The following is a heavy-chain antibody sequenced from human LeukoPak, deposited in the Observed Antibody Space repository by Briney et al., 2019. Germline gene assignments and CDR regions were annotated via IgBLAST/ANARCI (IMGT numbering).Heavy chain of an antibody. D-gene: IGHD5-12*01. CDR1: GGSISSHY. CDR2: IYYSGST. CDR3: ASEYSGYADQNAFDI. Sequence: SETLSLTCTISGGSISSHYWSWIRQPPGKGLEWIGYIYYSGSTNYNPSLKSRVTISVDTSKNQFSLKLSSVTAADTAVYYCASEYSGYADQNAFDIWGQGTMVTVSS. V-gene: IGHV4-59*11. J-gene: IGHJ3*02.